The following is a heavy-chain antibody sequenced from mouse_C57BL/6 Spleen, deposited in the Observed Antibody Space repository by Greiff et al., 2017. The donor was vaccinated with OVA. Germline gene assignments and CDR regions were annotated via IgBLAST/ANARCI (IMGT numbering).Heavy chain of an antibody. V-gene: IGHV1-42*01. Sequence: EVKVVESGPELVKPGASVKISCKASGYSFTGYYMNWVKQSPEKSLEWIGEINPSTGGTTYNQKFKAKTTLTVDKSSSTAYMQLKSLTSEDSAVYYCATRVGRDYAMDYWGQGTSVTVSS. J-gene: IGHJ4*01. CDR1: GYSFTGYY. D-gene: IGHD4-1*01. CDR2: INPSTGGT. CDR3: ATRVGRDYAMDY.